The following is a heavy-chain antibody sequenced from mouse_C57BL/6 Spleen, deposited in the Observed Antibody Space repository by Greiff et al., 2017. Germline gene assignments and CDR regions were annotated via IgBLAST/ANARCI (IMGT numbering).Heavy chain of an antibody. V-gene: IGHV1-64*01. D-gene: IGHD1-1*01. CDR3: ARSPLITTVVARGFDY. Sequence: VQLQQPGAELVKPGASVKLSCTASGYTFTSYWMHWVKQRPGQGLEWIGMIHPNSGSTNYTEKFKSKATLTVDKSSSTAYMQLSSLTSEDSAVYYCARSPLITTVVARGFDYWGKGTTLTVSS. J-gene: IGHJ2*01. CDR1: GYTFTSYW. CDR2: IHPNSGST.